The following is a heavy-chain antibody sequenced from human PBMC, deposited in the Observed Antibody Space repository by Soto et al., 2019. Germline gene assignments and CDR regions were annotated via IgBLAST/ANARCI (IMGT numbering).Heavy chain of an antibody. CDR2: IKTNTGDT. CDR3: ARWVGASRWFAP. Sequence: QVQLVQSVAEVKEPGASVKFSCKASGYTFTGYHIHWVRQAPGQGLEWMGWIKTNTGDTNYAQNFQGWVTMTRETSINTAYVELGRLRSDDTAVYYWARWVGASRWFAPWGQGTLVTVSS. D-gene: IGHD1-26*01. CDR1: GYTFTGYH. J-gene: IGHJ5*02. V-gene: IGHV1-2*04.